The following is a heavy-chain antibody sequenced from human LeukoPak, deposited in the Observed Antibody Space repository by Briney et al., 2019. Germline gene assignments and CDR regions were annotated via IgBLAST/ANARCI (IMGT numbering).Heavy chain of an antibody. CDR3: AREEMTAPIDY. D-gene: IGHD3-16*02. CDR1: GYTFTDYG. Sequence: ASVKVSCKASGYTFTDYGISWVRQAPGQGLEWMGWISAYDNSTHYAQNLQGRVTMTTDTSASTAYMELRSLRSDDTAVYYCAREEMTAPIDYWGQGTLVTVSS. J-gene: IGHJ4*02. CDR2: ISAYDNST. V-gene: IGHV1-18*01.